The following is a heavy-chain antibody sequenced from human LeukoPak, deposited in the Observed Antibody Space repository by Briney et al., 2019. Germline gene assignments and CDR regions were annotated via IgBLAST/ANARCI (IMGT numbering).Heavy chain of an antibody. CDR2: IKQDGSEK. J-gene: IGHJ4*02. Sequence: GGSLRLSCAASGFTFSSYWMSWVRQAPGKGLEWVANIKQDGSEKYYVDSVKGRFTISRDNAKNSLYLQMNSLRAEDTVVYYCAKTFIAVANPIDYWGQGTLVTVSS. V-gene: IGHV3-7*01. D-gene: IGHD6-19*01. CDR3: AKTFIAVANPIDY. CDR1: GFTFSSYW.